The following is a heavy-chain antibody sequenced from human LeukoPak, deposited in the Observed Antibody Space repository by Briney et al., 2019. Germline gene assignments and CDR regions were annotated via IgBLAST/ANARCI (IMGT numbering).Heavy chain of an antibody. Sequence: SETLSLTCPVSGDSITSSYWSWIRQPPGKGLEWIGFIYYTGSTSYTPSLKSRVTISLDKSKNQFSLQLTSVTAADTATYYCARITDGRGGDRHFDLWGRGTLVTVSS. CDR3: ARITDGRGGDRHFDL. CDR1: GDSITSSY. V-gene: IGHV4-59*01. J-gene: IGHJ2*01. D-gene: IGHD3-16*01. CDR2: IYYTGST.